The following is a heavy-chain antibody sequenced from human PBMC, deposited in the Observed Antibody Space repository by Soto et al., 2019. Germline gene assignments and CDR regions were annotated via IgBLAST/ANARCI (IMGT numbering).Heavy chain of an antibody. CDR2: MNPDSGDT. D-gene: IGHD2-21*01. Sequence: QVQLVQSGAEVKKPGASVKVSCEASGYPFDSFDINWVRQAAGQGLEWMGWMNPDSGDTAVAQRFQDRIIMTRTTATSEPYMELSRLTPDDSAVYFCVRQRGGVASPGDDFWGQGTLVTVSS. J-gene: IGHJ1*01. CDR1: GYPFDSFD. V-gene: IGHV1-8*01. CDR3: VRQRGGVASPGDDF.